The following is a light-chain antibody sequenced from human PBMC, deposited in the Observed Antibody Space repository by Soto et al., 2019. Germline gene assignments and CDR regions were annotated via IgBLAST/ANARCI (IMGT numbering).Light chain of an antibody. CDR2: GAS. J-gene: IGKJ3*01. CDR3: HQYGSSGFT. Sequence: EIVLTQSPDTLSLSPGEGATLSCRASQSISSSYLAWYQQKPGQAPRLLIYGASSRATGIPDRFSGSGSGTAFTLTISRLEPDDFAVYYCHQYGSSGFTFGPGTKVDIK. V-gene: IGKV3-20*01. CDR1: QSISSSY.